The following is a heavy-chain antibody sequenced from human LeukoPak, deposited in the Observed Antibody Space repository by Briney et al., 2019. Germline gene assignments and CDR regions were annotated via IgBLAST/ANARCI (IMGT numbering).Heavy chain of an antibody. Sequence: GASGKVSCKASGYTFTSNYMNWVRQAPGQGLEWMGIINPSGGSTSYEQKFQGRVTMTRDTSTSTVYMELSSLRSEDTAVYYCARELRIVVVPAANYALGYWGQGTLVTVSS. CDR2: INPSGGST. D-gene: IGHD2-2*01. V-gene: IGHV1-46*01. CDR3: ARELRIVVVPAANYALGY. CDR1: GYTFTSNY. J-gene: IGHJ4*02.